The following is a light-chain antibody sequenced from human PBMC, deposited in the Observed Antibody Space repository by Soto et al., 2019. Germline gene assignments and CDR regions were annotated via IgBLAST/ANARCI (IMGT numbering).Light chain of an antibody. CDR3: QSYDSSLSAL. CDR1: SSNIGAGYD. V-gene: IGLV1-40*01. CDR2: GNS. J-gene: IGLJ2*01. Sequence: QSVLTQPPSVSGAPGQRVTISCTGSSSNIGAGYDVHWYQQLPGTAPNPLIYGNSNRPSGVPDRFSGSKSGTSASLAITGLQAEDEADYYCQSYDSSLSALFGGGTKLTVL.